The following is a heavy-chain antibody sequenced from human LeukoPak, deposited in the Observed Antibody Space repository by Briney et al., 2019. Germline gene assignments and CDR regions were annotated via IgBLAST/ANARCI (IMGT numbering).Heavy chain of an antibody. D-gene: IGHD3-10*01. CDR3: ARARSMVRGVILYY. Sequence: WINPNSCNTGYAQKFQGRVTITRNTSISTAYMELSSLRSEDTAVYYCARARSMVRGVILYYWGQGTLVTVSS. V-gene: IGHV1-8*03. CDR2: INPNSCNT. J-gene: IGHJ4*02.